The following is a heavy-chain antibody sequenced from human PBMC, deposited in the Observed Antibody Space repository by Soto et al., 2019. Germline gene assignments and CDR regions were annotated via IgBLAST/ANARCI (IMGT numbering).Heavy chain of an antibody. Sequence: GASVKVSCKASGCTFTSYYMHWVRQAPGQGLEWMGIINPSGGSTSYAQRFQGRVTMTRDTSTSTVYMELSSLRSEDTAVYYCARAGTIFGVVIINPIGMDVWGQGTTVTVSS. CDR3: ARAGTIFGVVIINPIGMDV. V-gene: IGHV1-46*01. CDR1: GCTFTSYY. CDR2: INPSGGST. D-gene: IGHD3-3*01. J-gene: IGHJ6*02.